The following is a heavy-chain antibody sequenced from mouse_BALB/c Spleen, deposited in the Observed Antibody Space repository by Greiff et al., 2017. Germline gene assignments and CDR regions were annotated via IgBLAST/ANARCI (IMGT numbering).Heavy chain of an antibody. Sequence: QVQLKESGPGLVQPSQSLSITCTVSGFSLTSYGVHWVRQSPGKGLEWLGVIWSGGSTDYNAAFISRLSISKDNSKSQVFFKMNSLQADDTAIYYCARNYYGYGAMDYGGQGTSVTVSS. CDR2: IWSGGST. CDR3: ARNYYGYGAMDY. D-gene: IGHD1-2*01. V-gene: IGHV2-4-1*01. J-gene: IGHJ4*01. CDR1: GFSLTSYG.